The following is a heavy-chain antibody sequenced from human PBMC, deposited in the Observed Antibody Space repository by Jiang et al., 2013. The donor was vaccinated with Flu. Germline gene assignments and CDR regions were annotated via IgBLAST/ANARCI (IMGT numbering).Heavy chain of an antibody. CDR2: IYTSGST. D-gene: IGHD2-21*02. Sequence: GSGLVKPSETLSLTCTVSGGSISSYYWSWIRQPAGKGLEWIGRIYTSGSTNYNPSLKSRVTMSVDTSKNQFSLKLSSVTAADTAVYYCARFGYCGGDCYSAKDAFDIVGPRDNGHRLF. V-gene: IGHV4-4*07. J-gene: IGHJ3*02. CDR3: ARFGYCGGDCYSAKDAFDI. CDR1: GGSISSYY.